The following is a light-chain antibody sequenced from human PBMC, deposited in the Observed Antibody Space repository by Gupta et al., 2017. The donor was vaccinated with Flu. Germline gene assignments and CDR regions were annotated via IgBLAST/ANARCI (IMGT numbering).Light chain of an antibody. Sequence: LDWYQQKSGKAPKLLIYAASTVDSGVPSSFSGSGHGTDFTLTISSRRPEDFAVYYCQQRHSRPITFGGGTXVEIK. CDR3: QQRHSRPIT. V-gene: IGKV1-39*01. CDR2: AAS. J-gene: IGKJ4*01.